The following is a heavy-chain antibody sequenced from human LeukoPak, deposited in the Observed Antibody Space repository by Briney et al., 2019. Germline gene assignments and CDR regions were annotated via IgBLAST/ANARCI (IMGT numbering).Heavy chain of an antibody. CDR2: ISSNGGST. Sequence: GGSLRLSCSASGFTFSSYAMHWVRQAPGKGLEYVSAISSNGGSTYYADSVKGRFTFSRDNSKNTLYLQMSSLRAEDTAVYYCVKEIDYYGSGSYLTGGFDYWGQGTLVTVSS. CDR1: GFTFSSYA. V-gene: IGHV3-64D*06. D-gene: IGHD3-10*01. J-gene: IGHJ4*02. CDR3: VKEIDYYGSGSYLTGGFDY.